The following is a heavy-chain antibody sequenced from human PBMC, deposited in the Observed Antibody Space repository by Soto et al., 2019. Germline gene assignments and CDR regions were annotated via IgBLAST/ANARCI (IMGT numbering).Heavy chain of an antibody. CDR1: GYTFTSYA. Sequence: GASVKVSCKASGYTFTSYAMHWVRQAPGQRLEWVGWINAGNGNTKYSQKFQGRVTITRDTSASTAYMELSSLRSEDTAVYYCARVIAAALFDPWGQGTLVTVSS. CDR2: INAGNGNT. CDR3: ARVIAAALFDP. J-gene: IGHJ5*02. D-gene: IGHD6-13*01. V-gene: IGHV1-3*01.